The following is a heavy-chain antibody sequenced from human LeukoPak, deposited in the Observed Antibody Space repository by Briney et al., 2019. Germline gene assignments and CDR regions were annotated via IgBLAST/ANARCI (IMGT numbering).Heavy chain of an antibody. J-gene: IGHJ5*02. CDR1: GFTVSSDY. V-gene: IGHV3-53*05. CDR2: IYSGGST. CDR3: ARNWFDP. Sequence: PGGSLRLSCAAFGFTVSSDYMSRVRQAPGKGLEWVSVIYSGGSTYYADSVKGRFTISRDKSKNTVYLQMNSLRFEDTAMYYCARNWFDPWGQGTLVTVSS.